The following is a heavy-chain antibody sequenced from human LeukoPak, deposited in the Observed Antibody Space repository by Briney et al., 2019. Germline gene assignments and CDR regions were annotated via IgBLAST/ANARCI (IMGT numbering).Heavy chain of an antibody. J-gene: IGHJ3*02. CDR3: ARSDYYDSSGYYSYAFDI. CDR2: IYHSGST. D-gene: IGHD3-22*01. CDR1: GYSISSGYY. Sequence: SETLSLTCAVSGYSISSGYYWGWIRQPPGKGLEWIGSIYHSGSTYYNPSLKSRVTISVDTSKNQFSLKLSSVTAADTAVYYCARSDYYDSSGYYSYAFDIWGQGTMVTVSS. V-gene: IGHV4-38-2*01.